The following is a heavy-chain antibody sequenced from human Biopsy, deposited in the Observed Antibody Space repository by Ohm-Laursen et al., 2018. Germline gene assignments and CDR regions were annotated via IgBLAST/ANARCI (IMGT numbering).Heavy chain of an antibody. Sequence: TLSLTCTVSGGSISSDYWSWIRQTPGKGLVWIGYIYSSGSTNYNPSLKSRVTISVDTSKNQFSLRLNTVTTADTAVYYCARATNSTGWPYYYFYGMDVWGQGTTVTVSS. D-gene: IGHD2/OR15-2a*01. CDR2: IYSSGST. J-gene: IGHJ6*02. CDR3: ARATNSTGWPYYYFYGMDV. CDR1: GGSISSDY. V-gene: IGHV4-59*01.